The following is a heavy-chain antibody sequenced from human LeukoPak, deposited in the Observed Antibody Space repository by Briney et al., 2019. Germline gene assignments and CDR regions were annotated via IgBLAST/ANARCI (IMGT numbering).Heavy chain of an antibody. J-gene: IGHJ5*02. CDR3: ARVGARGPWFDP. CDR2: MNPNSGNT. Sequence: ASVKVSCKASGYTFTSYDINWVRQATGQGLEWMGWMNPNSGNTGYAQKFQGRVTMTRNTSISTAYTELSSLRSEDTAVYYCARVGARGPWFDPWGQGTLVTVSS. V-gene: IGHV1-8*01. D-gene: IGHD3-16*01. CDR1: GYTFTSYD.